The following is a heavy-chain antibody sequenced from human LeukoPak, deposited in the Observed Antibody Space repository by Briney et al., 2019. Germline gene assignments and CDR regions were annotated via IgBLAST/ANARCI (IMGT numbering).Heavy chain of an antibody. V-gene: IGHV3-20*04. Sequence: GGSLRLPCAASGLNDDDHGMNWVRQAPGMALEWVSGLKWNGGTTGYADSVKGRLTISRDNAKNSLYLQMNSRRAEDTALYYCARDLGYKDYVSAFDIWGQGTLVTVSS. CDR2: LKWNGGTT. CDR3: ARDLGYKDYVSAFDI. CDR1: GLNDDDHG. D-gene: IGHD5-24*01. J-gene: IGHJ3*02.